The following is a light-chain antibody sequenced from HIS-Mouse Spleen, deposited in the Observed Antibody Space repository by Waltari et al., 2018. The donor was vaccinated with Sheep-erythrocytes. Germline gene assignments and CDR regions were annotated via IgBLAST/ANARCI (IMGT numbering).Light chain of an antibody. V-gene: IGKV4-1*01. J-gene: IGKJ4*01. CDR1: QSVLYSPNNKNY. Sequence: DIVMTQSPDSLAVSLGERATINCKSSQSVLYSPNNKNYLAWYQQKPGQPPKLLIYWASTRESGVPDRFSGSGSGTDFTLTISSPQAEDVAVYYCQQYYSTLTFGGGTKVEIK. CDR2: WAS. CDR3: QQYYSTLT.